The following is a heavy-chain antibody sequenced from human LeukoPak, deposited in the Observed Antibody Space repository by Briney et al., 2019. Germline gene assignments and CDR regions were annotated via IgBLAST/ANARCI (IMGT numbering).Heavy chain of an antibody. CDR2: IYSGGST. D-gene: IGHD2-15*01. Sequence: GGSLRLSCAASGFTVSSNYMSWVRQAPGKGLEWVSVIYSGGSTYYADSVKGRFTISRDNAKNSLYLQMNSLRAEDTAVYYCATHCSGGSCYPFDYWGQGTLVTVSS. CDR1: GFTVSSNY. CDR3: ATHCSGGSCYPFDY. V-gene: IGHV3-53*01. J-gene: IGHJ4*02.